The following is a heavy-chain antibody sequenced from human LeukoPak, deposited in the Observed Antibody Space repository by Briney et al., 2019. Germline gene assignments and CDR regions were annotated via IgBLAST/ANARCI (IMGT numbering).Heavy chain of an antibody. D-gene: IGHD2-2*01. CDR1: GGSISSYY. V-gene: IGHV4-59*01. CDR3: ARDRYQLGRAFDI. CDR2: INYSGST. J-gene: IGHJ3*02. Sequence: SETLSLTCTVSGGSISSYYWSWIRQPPGKGLEWIGYINYSGSTNYNPSLKSRVTISVDTSKNQFSLKLSSVTAADTAVYYCARDRYQLGRAFDIWGQGTMVTVSS.